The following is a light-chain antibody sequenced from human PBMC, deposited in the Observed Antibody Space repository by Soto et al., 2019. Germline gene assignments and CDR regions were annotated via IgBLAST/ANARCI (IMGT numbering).Light chain of an antibody. CDR2: GVS. CDR1: QIIRSTL. J-gene: IGKJ1*01. Sequence: EIVLTQSPGTLSLSPWERATLSCRASQIIRSTLLAWYQQKPGQAPRLLIHGVSNRATGIPARFSGSGSGTDFTLIISRLQPEDVAAYYCQQYDSAPKTFGQGTRVDIK. CDR3: QQYDSAPKT. V-gene: IGKV3-20*01.